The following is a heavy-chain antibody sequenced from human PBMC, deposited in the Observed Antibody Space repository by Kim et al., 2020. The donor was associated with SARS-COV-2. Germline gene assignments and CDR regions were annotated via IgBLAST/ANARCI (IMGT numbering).Heavy chain of an antibody. V-gene: IGHV3-53*01. D-gene: IGHD3-22*01. Sequence: GGSLRLSCAASGFTVSSNYMSWVRQAPGKGLEWVSVIYSGGSTYYADSVKGRFTISRDNSKNTLYLQMNSLRAEDTAVYYCARAGDSSGYYYENWFDPWGQGTLVTVSS. J-gene: IGHJ5*02. CDR3: ARAGDSSGYYYENWFDP. CDR1: GFTVSSNY. CDR2: IYSGGST.